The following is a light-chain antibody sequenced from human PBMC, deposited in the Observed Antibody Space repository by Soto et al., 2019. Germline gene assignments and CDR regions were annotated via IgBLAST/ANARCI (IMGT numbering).Light chain of an antibody. CDR3: QQYNNWPRT. CDR2: GAS. V-gene: IGKV3-15*01. CDR1: QSVSSN. Sequence: EIVMTQSTATLSVSPGERATLSCRASQSVSSNLAWYQQKPGQAPRLLIYGASTRATGIPARISGSRSGTEFTLTISSLQSEDCAVYYCQQYNNWPRTFGQGTKVEIK. J-gene: IGKJ1*01.